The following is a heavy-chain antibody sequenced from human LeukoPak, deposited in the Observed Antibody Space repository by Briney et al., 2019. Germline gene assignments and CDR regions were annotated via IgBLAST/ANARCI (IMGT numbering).Heavy chain of an antibody. CDR1: GDSMTSNTAA. J-gene: IGHJ5*02. Sequence: SQTLSLTCAISGDSMTSNTAAWHWIRQSPSRGLEWLGRTYYRSQWCNDYALSVKSRISINPDTSKNQFSLQLNSVTPEDTAVYYCARGRQWLNWFDPWGQGTLVTVSS. CDR2: TYYRSQWCN. V-gene: IGHV6-1*01. D-gene: IGHD5-24*01. CDR3: ARGRQWLNWFDP.